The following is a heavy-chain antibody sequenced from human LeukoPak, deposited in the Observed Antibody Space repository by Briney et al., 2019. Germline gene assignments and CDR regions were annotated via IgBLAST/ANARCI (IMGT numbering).Heavy chain of an antibody. CDR2: IRSQGYGGTT. CDR1: GFTFSSYW. V-gene: IGHV3-49*04. Sequence: GGSLRLSCAASGFTFSSYWMSWVRQAPGKGLEWVGLIRSQGYGGTTQYAASVKGRFTISRDDSKSIAYLQMNSLKTEDTAVYYCTRVSRSGSYSDFWGQGTLVTVSS. J-gene: IGHJ4*02. D-gene: IGHD3-10*01. CDR3: TRVSRSGSYSDF.